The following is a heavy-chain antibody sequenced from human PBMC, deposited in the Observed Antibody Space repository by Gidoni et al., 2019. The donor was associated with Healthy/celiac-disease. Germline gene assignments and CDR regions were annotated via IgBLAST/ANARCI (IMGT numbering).Heavy chain of an antibody. CDR1: GFTFSSYA. D-gene: IGHD6-19*01. CDR3: ARDRFSSGWYARVFDY. J-gene: IGHJ4*02. CDR2: IAYDGSNK. V-gene: IGHV3-30*01. Sequence: QVQLVESGGGVVQPGRSLRLSCAASGFTFSSYAMHWVRQAPGKGLEWVAVIAYDGSNKYYADSVKGRFTISRDNSKNTLYLQMNSLRAEDTAVYYCARDRFSSGWYARVFDYWGQGTLVTVSS.